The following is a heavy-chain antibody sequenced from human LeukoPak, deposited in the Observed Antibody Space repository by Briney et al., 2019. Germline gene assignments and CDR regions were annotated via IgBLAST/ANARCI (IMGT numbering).Heavy chain of an antibody. CDR3: AKDLYPDYFNYGMDV. D-gene: IGHD2/OR15-2a*01. J-gene: IGHJ6*02. Sequence: GGSLRLSCAASGFTFTTYGMHWVRQAPGKGLEWVAFIRNDGSDKYYADSVKGRFTISRDNSKNTLYLQMNSLRAEDTAVYYCAKDLYPDYFNYGMDVWGQGTTVTVSS. CDR2: IRNDGSDK. CDR1: GFTFTTYG. V-gene: IGHV3-30*02.